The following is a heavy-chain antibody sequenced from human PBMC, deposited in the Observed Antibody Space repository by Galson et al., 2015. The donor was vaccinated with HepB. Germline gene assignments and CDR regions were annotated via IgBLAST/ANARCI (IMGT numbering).Heavy chain of an antibody. CDR2: IWYDGHNK. J-gene: IGHJ3*02. D-gene: IGHD2-2*01. CDR1: GFTFSSNG. V-gene: IGHV3-33*07. Sequence: SLRLSCAASGFTFSSNGMYWVRQAPGKGLEWVAVIWYDGHNKYYGDSVKGRVTISRDNSKNTLYLEINSLRAEDTAVYYCARQPSTRDHIHCSATSCYFSGALDIWGQGTMVTVSS. CDR3: ARQPSTRDHIHCSATSCYFSGALDI.